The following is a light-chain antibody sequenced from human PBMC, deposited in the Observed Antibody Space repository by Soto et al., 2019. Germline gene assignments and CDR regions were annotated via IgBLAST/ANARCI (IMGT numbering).Light chain of an antibody. J-gene: IGKJ1*01. Sequence: EIVLTQSPGTLSLSPGERATLSCRASQSVSSSYLAWYQQKPGQAPRLLIYGASSRATGIPDRFSGSGSGTDFTLTISRLEPEDFGIYYCQKYNQWPWTFGPGTKVEI. CDR2: GAS. CDR1: QSVSSSY. CDR3: QKYNQWPWT. V-gene: IGKV3-20*01.